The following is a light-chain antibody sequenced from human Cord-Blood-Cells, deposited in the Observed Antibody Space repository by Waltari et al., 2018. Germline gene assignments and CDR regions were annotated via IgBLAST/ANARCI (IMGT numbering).Light chain of an antibody. CDR2: EDN. V-gene: IGLV6-57*02. J-gene: IGLJ2*01. Sequence: NFMLTQLHSVSESPGQTVTISCPGSSGSIAVNYVQPDQQRPGIAPTTVIYEDNQRPSGVPDRFSGSIDSSSNSASLTISGLKTEDEADYYCQSYDSSNVVFGGGTKLTVL. CDR1: SGSIAVNY. CDR3: QSYDSSNVV.